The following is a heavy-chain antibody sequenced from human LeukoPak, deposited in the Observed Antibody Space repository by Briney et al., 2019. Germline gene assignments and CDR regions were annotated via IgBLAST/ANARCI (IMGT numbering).Heavy chain of an antibody. CDR1: GFTFSSYA. J-gene: IGHJ4*02. V-gene: IGHV3-23*01. D-gene: IGHD1-26*01. CDR3: AKDREVGATWGAFDY. Sequence: GGSLRLSCAASGFTFSSYAMSWVRQAPGKGLEWDSAISGSGGSTYYADSVKGRFTISRDNSKNTLYLQMNSLRAEDTAVYYCAKDREVGATWGAFDYWGQGTLVTVSS. CDR2: ISGSGGST.